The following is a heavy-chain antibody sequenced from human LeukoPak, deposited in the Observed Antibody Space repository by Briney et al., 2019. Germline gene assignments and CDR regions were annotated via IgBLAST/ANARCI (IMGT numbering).Heavy chain of an antibody. V-gene: IGHV1-18*01. CDR2: ISAQNGNT. CDR1: GYMFTSHG. Sequence: ASVKVSGKSSGYMFTSHGIHWLRQAPGQGLEWMEWISAQNGNTNYVQHHLGRVTMTRDTSATTAYMELRSLKSDDTAVYYCARESNGGYGFDYWGQGTLVTVSS. CDR3: ARESNGGYGFDY. D-gene: IGHD6-25*01. J-gene: IGHJ4*02.